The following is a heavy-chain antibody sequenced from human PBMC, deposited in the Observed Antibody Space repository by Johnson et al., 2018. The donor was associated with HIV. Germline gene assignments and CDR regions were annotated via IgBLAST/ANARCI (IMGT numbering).Heavy chain of an antibody. V-gene: IGHV3-13*01. CDR3: ARDSGGKYYIMDAFDI. Sequence: VQLVESGGGLVKPGGSLRLSCAASGFTFSSYDMHWVRQATGKGLEWVSAIGTAGDTYYPCSVKGRFTISRENAKNSLYLQMNSLRAEDTAVYYCARDSGGKYYIMDAFDIWGQGTMVTVSS. CDR1: GFTFSSYD. CDR2: IGTAGDT. J-gene: IGHJ3*02. D-gene: IGHD1-26*01.